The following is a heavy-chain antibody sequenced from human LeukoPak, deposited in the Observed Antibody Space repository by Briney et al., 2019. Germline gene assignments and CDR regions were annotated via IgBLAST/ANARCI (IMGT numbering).Heavy chain of an antibody. V-gene: IGHV3-7*04. D-gene: IGHD3-16*01. CDR2: INQDGSEK. CDR3: ARGMSTGEY. CDR1: GFTFSSYW. Sequence: GGSLRLSCAASGFTFSSYWMSWVRQPPGKGLEWVANINQDGSEKYYVDAVKGRFTISRDNAKNSLYLQMNSLRAEDTAVYYCARGMSTGEYWGQGTLVTVSS. J-gene: IGHJ4*02.